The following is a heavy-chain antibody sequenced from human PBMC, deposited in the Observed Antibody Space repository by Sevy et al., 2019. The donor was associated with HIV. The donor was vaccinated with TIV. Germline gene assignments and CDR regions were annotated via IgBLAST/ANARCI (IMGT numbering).Heavy chain of an antibody. Sequence: GGSLRLSCAASEFTFSDYTLTWVRQAPGKGLDWVSSISGLSNYMYYADSVKGRFAVSRDNARNSLYLQMSSLRAEDTAMYYCARVGCSITSCPLHDAFDIWGQGTMVIVSS. CDR3: ARVGCSITSCPLHDAFDI. CDR2: ISGLSNYM. CDR1: EFTFSDYT. J-gene: IGHJ3*02. V-gene: IGHV3-21*01. D-gene: IGHD2-2*01.